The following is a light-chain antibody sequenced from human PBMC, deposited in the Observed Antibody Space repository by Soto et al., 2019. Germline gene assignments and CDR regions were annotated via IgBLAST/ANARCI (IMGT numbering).Light chain of an antibody. CDR1: SSNIGSNT. CDR3: AAWDDSLNTHV. Sequence: QTVVTQPPSASGTPGQKITISCSGRSSNIGSNTVNWYQQLAGTAPKLLIFGNNQRPSGVPDRFSGSKSGTSVSLAISGLRSEDEADYYCAAWDDSLNTHVFGGGTKVTVL. V-gene: IGLV1-44*01. J-gene: IGLJ2*01. CDR2: GNN.